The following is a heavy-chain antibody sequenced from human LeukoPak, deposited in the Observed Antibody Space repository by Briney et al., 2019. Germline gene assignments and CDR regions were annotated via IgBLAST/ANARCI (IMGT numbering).Heavy chain of an antibody. CDR2: IYYSGST. CDR1: GGSISSGGYY. Sequence: SETLSLTCAVSGGSISSGGYYWSWIRQPPGKGLEWIGYIYYSGSTYYNPSLKSRVTISVDTSKNQFSLKLSSVTAADTAVYYCARDLGRLNDIWGQGTMVTVSS. CDR3: ARDLGRLNDI. V-gene: IGHV4-31*11. J-gene: IGHJ3*02.